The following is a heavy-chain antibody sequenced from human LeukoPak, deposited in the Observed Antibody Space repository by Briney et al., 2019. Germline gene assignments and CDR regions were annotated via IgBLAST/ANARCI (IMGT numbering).Heavy chain of an antibody. J-gene: IGHJ5*02. D-gene: IGHD2-2*01. V-gene: IGHV4-39*01. Sequence: PSATLSVTCTVSGGSISSSSYFWGWIRQPPGKGLEWLGIIYYSGTTYYNPSLKSRATISVDTSKNQFSLKLSSVTAADTAVYYCARRGLYGSSPFDPWGQGTLVTVSS. CDR1: GGSISSSSYF. CDR3: ARRGLYGSSPFDP. CDR2: IYYSGTT.